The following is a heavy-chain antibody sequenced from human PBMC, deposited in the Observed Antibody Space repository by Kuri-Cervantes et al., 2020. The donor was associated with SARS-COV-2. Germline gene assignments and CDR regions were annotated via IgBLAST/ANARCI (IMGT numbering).Heavy chain of an antibody. Sequence: SETLSLTCTVSGGSISSGDYYWSWIRQPPGKGLEWIGYIYYSGSTYYNPSLKSRVTISVDTSKNQFSLKLSSVTAADTAVYYCARAIPSRDFWSGYSQNYYYYMGVWGKGTTVTVSS. V-gene: IGHV4-30-4*08. J-gene: IGHJ6*03. CDR1: GGSISSGDYY. CDR3: ARAIPSRDFWSGYSQNYYYYMGV. CDR2: IYYSGST. D-gene: IGHD3-3*01.